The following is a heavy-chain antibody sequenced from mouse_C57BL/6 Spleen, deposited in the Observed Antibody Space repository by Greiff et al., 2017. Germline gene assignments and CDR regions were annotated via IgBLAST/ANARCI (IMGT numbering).Heavy chain of an antibody. D-gene: IGHD2-1*01. V-gene: IGHV1-55*01. CDR3: ARRRSSYYGNYDYAMDY. CDR1: GYTFTSYW. CDR2: IYPGSGST. Sequence: QVQLQQPGAELVKPGASVKMSCKASGYTFTSYWITWVKQRPGQGLEWIGDIYPGSGSTNYNEQFKSKATLTVDTSSSTAYMQLSSLTSEDSAVYYCARRRSSYYGNYDYAMDYWGQGTSVTVSS. J-gene: IGHJ4*01.